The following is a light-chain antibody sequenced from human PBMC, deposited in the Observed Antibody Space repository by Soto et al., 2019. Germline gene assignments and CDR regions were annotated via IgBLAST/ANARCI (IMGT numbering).Light chain of an antibody. CDR2: DAS. CDR1: QSVSSY. Sequence: EIVLTQSPATLSLSPGERATLSCRASQSVSSYLAWYQQKPGQAPRLLIYDASNRATCIPARFSGSGSGTDFTLPISSLEPQDFAVYYCQQRSNRPPLTFGGGTKVEIK. CDR3: QQRSNRPPLT. V-gene: IGKV3-11*01. J-gene: IGKJ4*01.